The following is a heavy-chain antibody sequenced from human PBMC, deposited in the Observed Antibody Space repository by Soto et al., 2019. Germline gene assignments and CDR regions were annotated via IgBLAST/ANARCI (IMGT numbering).Heavy chain of an antibody. V-gene: IGHV4-39*01. CDR3: ARRMGRGKPYFDY. Sequence: QLQLQESGPGLVKPSETLSLTCSVSGGSISSSTYFWGWLRQPPGKGLEWIGFTYDSGTTYYSPSLKSRVPHSLDPSKNQFPLILGFVTAADTAVYYFARRMGRGKPYFDYWGQGILVTVSS. D-gene: IGHD3-16*01. CDR2: TYDSGTT. J-gene: IGHJ4*02. CDR1: GGSISSSTYF.